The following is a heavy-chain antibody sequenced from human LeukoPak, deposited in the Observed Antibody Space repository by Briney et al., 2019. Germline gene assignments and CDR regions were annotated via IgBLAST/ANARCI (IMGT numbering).Heavy chain of an antibody. CDR1: GFTFSSYS. V-gene: IGHV3-21*01. CDR3: ARARDSNIWFGELHWFDP. Sequence: PGGSLRLSCAASGFTFSSYSMNWLRQAPGKGLEWVSSISSSSSYIYYADSVKGRFTISRDNAKNSLYLQMNSLRAEDTAVYYCARARDSNIWFGELHWFDPWGQGTLVTVSS. D-gene: IGHD3-10*01. J-gene: IGHJ5*02. CDR2: ISSSSSYI.